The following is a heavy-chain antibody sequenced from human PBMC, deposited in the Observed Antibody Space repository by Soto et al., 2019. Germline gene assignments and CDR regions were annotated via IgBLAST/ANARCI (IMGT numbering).Heavy chain of an antibody. Sequence: QVQLVQSGAEVKKPGASVKVSCKASGYTFTNYHIHWVRQATGQGLEWMGWMNPNSGDTGYAQKFQGRVTMTRDTSITAAYMGLGGLRSEDTAVYYCARGGGGRWYSGDYWGQGTLVTVSS. V-gene: IGHV1-8*01. CDR3: ARGGGGRWYSGDY. CDR2: MNPNSGDT. CDR1: GYTFTNYH. J-gene: IGHJ4*02. D-gene: IGHD6-13*01.